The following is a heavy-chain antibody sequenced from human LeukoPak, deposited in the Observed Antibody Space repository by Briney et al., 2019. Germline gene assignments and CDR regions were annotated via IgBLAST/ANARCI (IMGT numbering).Heavy chain of an antibody. V-gene: IGHV3-15*01. Sequence: GGSLRLSCAASGFTFSNACMSWVRQAPGKGLEWVGHIKSKADGGTTDFAAPVKGRFTISRDDSKNTLFLQMNSLKTEDTAVYYCTTGTWIQLWLADYWGQETLVTVSS. D-gene: IGHD5-18*01. CDR2: IKSKADGGTT. J-gene: IGHJ4*02. CDR1: GFTFSNAC. CDR3: TTGTWIQLWLADY.